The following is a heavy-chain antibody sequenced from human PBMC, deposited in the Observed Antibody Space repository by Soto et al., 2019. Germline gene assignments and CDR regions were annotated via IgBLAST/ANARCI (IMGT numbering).Heavy chain of an antibody. CDR1: GYTFISYG. D-gene: IGHD3-10*01. V-gene: IGHV1-18*04. J-gene: IGHJ4*02. CDR2: ISGYTGKA. Sequence: QVQLVQSGPEVKKPGASVKVSCKASGYTFISYGISWVRQAPGQGLEWMGWISGYTGKADYAQNFQGRVTMTTETSTNTAYMELRSLKSDDTAFYYCARDQRYYGSGSYYRDNWGQGTLVSVSS. CDR3: ARDQRYYGSGSYYRDN.